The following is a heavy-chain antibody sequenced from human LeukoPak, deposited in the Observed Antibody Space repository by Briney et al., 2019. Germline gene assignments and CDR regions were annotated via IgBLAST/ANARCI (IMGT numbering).Heavy chain of an antibody. CDR3: AKDEGYPCSGGSCYGDY. Sequence: GGSLRLACAASGFSFSNYWMSWVRRAPGEGLEWVANIKQDGSEKYYVDSVKGRFTISRDNSKNTLYLQMNSLRAEDTAVYYCAKDEGYPCSGGSCYGDYWGQGTLVTVSS. CDR2: IKQDGSEK. J-gene: IGHJ4*02. CDR1: GFSFSNYW. D-gene: IGHD2-15*01. V-gene: IGHV3-7*03.